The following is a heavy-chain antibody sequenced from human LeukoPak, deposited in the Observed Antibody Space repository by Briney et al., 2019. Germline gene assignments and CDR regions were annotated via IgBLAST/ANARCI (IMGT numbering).Heavy chain of an antibody. CDR2: IHTSGST. Sequence: SETLSLTCTVSGGSISSYYWNWIRQPAGKGLEWIGRIHTSGSTNYNPSLKSRVTMSVDTSKNKFSLKLSSVTAADTAVYYCARVICSGGSCRFDYWGQGTLVTVSS. CDR1: GGSISSYY. D-gene: IGHD2-15*01. V-gene: IGHV4-4*07. J-gene: IGHJ4*02. CDR3: ARVICSGGSCRFDY.